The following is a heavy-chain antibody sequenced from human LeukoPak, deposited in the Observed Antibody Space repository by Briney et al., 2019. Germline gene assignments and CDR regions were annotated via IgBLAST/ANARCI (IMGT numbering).Heavy chain of an antibody. D-gene: IGHD3-22*01. Sequence: GGSLRLFCAASGFSFSSYSMNWVRQAPGKGLEWVSFISGSSSFIQDADSVKGRFTISRDNAKNSLYLQMNSLRAEDTAVYYCARGHSSGYYLKYWGQGTLVTVSS. J-gene: IGHJ4*02. CDR2: ISGSSSFI. CDR3: ARGHSSGYYLKY. CDR1: GFSFSSYS. V-gene: IGHV3-21*05.